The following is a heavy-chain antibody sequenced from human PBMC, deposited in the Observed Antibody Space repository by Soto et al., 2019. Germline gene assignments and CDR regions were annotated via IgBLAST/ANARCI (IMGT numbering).Heavy chain of an antibody. CDR1: GGNFSKYA. D-gene: IGHD2-15*01. Sequence: ASVKVSCKASGGNFSKYAISWVRQAPGQGLEWMGGIIPFFQAPNYAQRFQGRVTITADESTTTVYMEMSSLRSEDTALYYCAKLRIGTRPRVGMDVWGQGTKVTVSS. CDR2: IIPFFQAP. V-gene: IGHV1-69*13. J-gene: IGHJ6*02. CDR3: AKLRIGTRPRVGMDV.